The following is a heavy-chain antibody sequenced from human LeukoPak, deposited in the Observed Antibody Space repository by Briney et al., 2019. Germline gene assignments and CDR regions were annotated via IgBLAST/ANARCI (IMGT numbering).Heavy chain of an antibody. CDR2: ISGSGGST. CDR1: GFTVSSNY. J-gene: IGHJ4*02. V-gene: IGHV3-23*01. CDR3: AKLGLGSYYEAYYFDY. Sequence: PGGSLRLSCAASGFTVSSNYMSWVRQAPGKGLEWVSAISGSGGSTYYADSVKGRFTISRDNSKNTLYLQMNSLRAEDTAVYYCAKLGLGSYYEAYYFDYWGQGTLVTVSS. D-gene: IGHD1-26*01.